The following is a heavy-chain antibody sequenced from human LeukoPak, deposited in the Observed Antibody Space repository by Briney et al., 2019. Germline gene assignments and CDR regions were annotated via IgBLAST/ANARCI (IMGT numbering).Heavy chain of an antibody. J-gene: IGHJ4*02. V-gene: IGHV4-59*08. CDR2: IYYSGST. CDR3: ATLVSTRYYFDY. D-gene: IGHD5/OR15-5a*01. Sequence: SETLSLTCTVSGGSISSYYWSWIRQPPGKGLEWIGYIYYSGSTNYNPSLKSRVTISVDTSKNQFSLRLTSVTAADTAVYFCATLVSTRYYFDYWGQGTLVTVSS. CDR1: GGSISSYY.